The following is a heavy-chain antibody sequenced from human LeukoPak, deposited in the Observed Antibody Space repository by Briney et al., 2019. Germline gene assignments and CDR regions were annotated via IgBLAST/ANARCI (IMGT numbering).Heavy chain of an antibody. CDR2: IGGDVRT. D-gene: IGHD2-15*01. CDR3: AKDIIGWSFDY. V-gene: IGHV3-53*01. J-gene: IGHJ4*02. Sequence: GGSLRLSCAASGFTVSSNYMSWVRQAPGKGLEWVSGIGGDVRTHYADSVKGRFTISRDNSKNTMYLQMNSLRAEDTAVYYCAKDIIGWSFDYWGQGTLVTVSS. CDR1: GFTVSSNY.